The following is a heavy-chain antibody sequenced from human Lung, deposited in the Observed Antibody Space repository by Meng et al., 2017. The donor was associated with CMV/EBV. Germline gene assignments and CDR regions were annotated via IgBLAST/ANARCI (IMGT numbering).Heavy chain of an antibody. V-gene: IGHV3-7*01. CDR2: IKYDGSDK. J-gene: IGHJ4*02. CDR1: GFTFSSSY. Sequence: GESXKISCVASGFTFSSSYMSWVRQAPGKGLEWVANIKYDGSDKGYVGSVEGRFTISRDNAKNSVYLQMNTLRVEDTAVYYCARDPHFGALDDWGQGTLVTVSS. D-gene: IGHD3-10*01. CDR3: ARDPHFGALDD.